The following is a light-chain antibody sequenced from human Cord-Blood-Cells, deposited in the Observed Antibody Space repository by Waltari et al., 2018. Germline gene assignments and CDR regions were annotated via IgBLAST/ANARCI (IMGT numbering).Light chain of an antibody. CDR2: EGS. CDR1: SSDVGSYNL. J-gene: IGLJ3*02. Sequence: QSALTQPASVSGSPGQSITISCTGTSSDVGSYNLVSWSQQPPGKAPKLMIYEGSKRPSGVSNRFSGSKSGNTASLTISGLQAEDEADYYCCSYAGSSTPNWVFGGGTKLTVL. V-gene: IGLV2-23*01. CDR3: CSYAGSSTPNWV.